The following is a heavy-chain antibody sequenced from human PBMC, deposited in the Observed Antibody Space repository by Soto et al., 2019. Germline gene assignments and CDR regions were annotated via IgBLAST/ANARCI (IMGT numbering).Heavy chain of an antibody. V-gene: IGHV3-23*01. CDR2: VSGSGDST. J-gene: IGHJ4*02. CDR1: GFTLSEYG. CDR3: ATSNDGERD. Sequence: ELQVLESGGGLVQPGGSLRLTCAASGFTLSEYGTSWVRQAPGKGLEWVSFVSGSGDSTYYTDSVKGRFTISRDSSKNSVCLPTTWLGAEDTAVYYCATSNDGERDWCQGTLVSVSS. D-gene: IGHD2-8*01.